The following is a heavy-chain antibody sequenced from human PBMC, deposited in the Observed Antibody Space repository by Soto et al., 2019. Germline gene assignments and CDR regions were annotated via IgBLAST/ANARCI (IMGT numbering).Heavy chain of an antibody. Sequence: QITLKESGPTLVKPTQTLTLTCTFSGFSLSTSAVAVCWIRQPPGKALECLALIYWDDDKRYSPSLKSRLTITRDTSHNQVVLTIANMDPVETATYYCGHRQGSSNFDYWGQGTLVTVSS. CDR1: GFSLSTSAVA. J-gene: IGHJ4*02. V-gene: IGHV2-5*02. CDR3: GHRQGSSNFDY. CDR2: IYWDDDK. D-gene: IGHD6-6*01.